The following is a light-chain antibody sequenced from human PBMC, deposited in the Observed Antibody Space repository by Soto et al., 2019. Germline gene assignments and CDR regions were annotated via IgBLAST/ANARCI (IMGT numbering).Light chain of an antibody. Sequence: QSALTQPASVSGSPGQSITISCTGTSSDVGNYNYVSWYQHHPGKAPKLMIYEVSYRPSGVSVRFSGSKSGNTASLTISGLQDADEANYYCSSYTTSRTWVFGGGTKLTVL. CDR3: SSYTTSRTWV. V-gene: IGLV2-14*01. CDR1: SSDVGNYNY. J-gene: IGLJ3*02. CDR2: EVS.